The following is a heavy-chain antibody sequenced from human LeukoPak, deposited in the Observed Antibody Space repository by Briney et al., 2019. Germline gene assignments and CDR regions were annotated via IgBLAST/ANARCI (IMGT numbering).Heavy chain of an antibody. J-gene: IGHJ6*03. D-gene: IGHD4-11*01. CDR2: IDWDDDK. V-gene: IGHV2-70*11. CDR3: ARSSPTVTTYLRPNTYYYMDV. Sequence: ESGPALVKPTQTLTLTCTFSGFSLSTSGMCVSWIRQPPGKALEWLARIDWDDDKYYSTSLKTRLTISKDTSKNQVVLTMTNMDPVDTATYYCARSSPTVTTYLRPNTYYYMDVWGKGTTVTVSS. CDR1: GFSLSTSGMC.